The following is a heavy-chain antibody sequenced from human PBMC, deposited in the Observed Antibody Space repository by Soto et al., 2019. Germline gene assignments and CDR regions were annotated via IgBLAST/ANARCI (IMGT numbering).Heavy chain of an antibody. CDR1: GGTFSSYA. CDR2: IIPIFGTA. D-gene: IGHD6-6*01. Sequence: QVQLVQSGAEVKKPGSSVKVSCKASGGTFSSYAISWVRQAPGQGLEWMGGIIPIFGTANYAQKFQGRVTITADESTSTAYMEMSSLRSEDTAVYYCARPIHDIAARQRLYYGMDVWGQGTTVTVSS. J-gene: IGHJ6*02. CDR3: ARPIHDIAARQRLYYGMDV. V-gene: IGHV1-69*12.